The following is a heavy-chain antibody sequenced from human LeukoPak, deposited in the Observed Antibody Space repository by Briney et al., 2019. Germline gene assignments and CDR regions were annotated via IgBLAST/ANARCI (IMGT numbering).Heavy chain of an antibody. Sequence: PSETLSLTCTVSGGSISSYYWSWIRQPPGKGLEWIGYIYYSGSTNYNPSLKSRVTISVDTSKNQFSLKLSSVTAADTAVYYCARHLTGSGSDIDYWGQGTLVTVSS. CDR1: GGSISSYY. CDR3: ARHLTGSGSDIDY. D-gene: IGHD3-10*01. CDR2: IYYSGST. J-gene: IGHJ4*02. V-gene: IGHV4-59*08.